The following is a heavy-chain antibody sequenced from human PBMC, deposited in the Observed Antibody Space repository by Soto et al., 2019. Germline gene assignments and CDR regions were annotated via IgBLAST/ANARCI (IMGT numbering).Heavy chain of an antibody. CDR3: RISVPFIIAALQYLYSWVV. V-gene: IGHV1-8*02. CDR1: GYIFTSYN. Sequence: QVQLVQSGAEVKKPGASVKVSCKASGYIFTSYNINWVRQAAGHGLEWMGWVNPDSGHTVYAQKFQGRVTMTRDTSIGTAHMELRSPPPEATAVYYCRISVPFIIAALQYLYSWVVWGTAAAVTGSS. CDR2: VNPDSGHT. J-gene: IGHJ6*04. D-gene: IGHD2-15*01.